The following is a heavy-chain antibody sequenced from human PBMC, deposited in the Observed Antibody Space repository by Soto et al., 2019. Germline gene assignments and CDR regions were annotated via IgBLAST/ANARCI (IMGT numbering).Heavy chain of an antibody. V-gene: IGHV3-53*01. J-gene: IGHJ4*02. CDR1: EFSVSSYY. D-gene: IGHD3-10*01. CDR2: IYSDGTT. Sequence: EVLLVESGGGLIQPGGSLRLSCAVTEFSVSSYYMSWVRQAPGKGLEWVAVIYSDGTTYHADSVEGRFTISRDNFMNTLYLQMNSLRAADTAVYHCARFYGAGSWFFEYWGQGTLVTVSS. CDR3: ARFYGAGSWFFEY.